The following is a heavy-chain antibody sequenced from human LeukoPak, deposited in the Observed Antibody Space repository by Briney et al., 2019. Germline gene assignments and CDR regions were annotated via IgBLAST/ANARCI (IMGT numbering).Heavy chain of an antibody. V-gene: IGHV3-74*01. CDR1: GFTFSSYW. D-gene: IGHD6-19*01. CDR3: TRGTGYGSGWSTY. J-gene: IGHJ4*02. CDR2: INSDETTT. Sequence: GGSLRLSCAASGFTFSSYWMYWVRQAPGKVLLWVSRINSDETTTTYAEYVKGRFTISRDNAKNTLYLQMSSLRAEDTAVYYCTRGTGYGSGWSTYWGQGILVTVSS.